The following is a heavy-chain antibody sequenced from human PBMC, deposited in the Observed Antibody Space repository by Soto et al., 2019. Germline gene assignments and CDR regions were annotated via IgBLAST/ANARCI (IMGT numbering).Heavy chain of an antibody. CDR2: ISYDGSNK. J-gene: IGHJ6*02. V-gene: IGHV3-30*18. D-gene: IGHD4-17*01. Sequence: QVQLVESGGGVVQPGRSLRLSCAASGFTFSSYGMHWVRQAPGKGLEWVAVISYDGSNKYYADSVKGRFTISRDNSKNTXHXQLNSLRAEDTAVYYCGKTAFYGDYGLRGYYYGMDVWGQGTTVTVSS. CDR3: GKTAFYGDYGLRGYYYGMDV. CDR1: GFTFSSYG.